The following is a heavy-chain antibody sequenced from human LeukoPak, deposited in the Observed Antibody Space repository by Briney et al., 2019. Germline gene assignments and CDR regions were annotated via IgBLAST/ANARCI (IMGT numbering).Heavy chain of an antibody. V-gene: IGHV1-46*01. CDR2: INPSGGNT. CDR3: ARERSSGYNDAFDI. D-gene: IGHD3-22*01. J-gene: IGHJ3*02. Sequence: GASVKVSCKASGYTFTSYGINWVRQAPGQGLEWMGIINPSGGNTNYAQKFQGRVTMTRDMSTSTVYMEPSSLRSEDTAVYYCARERSSGYNDAFDIWGQGTMVTVSS. CDR1: GYTFTSYG.